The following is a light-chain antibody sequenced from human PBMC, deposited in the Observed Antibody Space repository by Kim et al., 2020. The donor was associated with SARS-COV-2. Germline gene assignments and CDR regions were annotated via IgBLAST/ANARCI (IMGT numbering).Light chain of an antibody. CDR1: QSVSSSY. Sequence: LSPGERATHSCRASQSVSSSYLAWYQQKPGQAPRLLIYGASSRATGIPDRFSGSGSGTDFTLTISRLEPEDFAVYYCQQYGSSPTFGQGTKVEIK. J-gene: IGKJ1*01. V-gene: IGKV3-20*01. CDR3: QQYGSSPT. CDR2: GAS.